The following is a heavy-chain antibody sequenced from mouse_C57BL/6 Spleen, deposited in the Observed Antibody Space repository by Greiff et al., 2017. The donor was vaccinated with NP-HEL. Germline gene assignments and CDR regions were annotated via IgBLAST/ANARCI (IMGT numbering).Heavy chain of an antibody. CDR3: ARGSYAMDY. V-gene: IGHV1-82*01. J-gene: IGHJ4*01. CDR2: LYPGDGDT. CDR1: GYAFSSSW. Sequence: QVQLQQSGPELVKPGASVKISCKASGYAFSSSWMNWVKQRPGKGLEWIGRLYPGDGDTNYNGKFKGKATLTADKSSSTAYMQLSSLTSEDSAVYFCARGSYAMDYWGQGTSVTVSS.